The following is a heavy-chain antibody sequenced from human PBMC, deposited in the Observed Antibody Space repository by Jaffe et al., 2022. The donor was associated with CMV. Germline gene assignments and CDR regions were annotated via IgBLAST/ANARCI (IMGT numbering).Heavy chain of an antibody. V-gene: IGHV4-39*01. CDR3: ARHLLSRPGYCSGGSCYKSGRFDY. J-gene: IGHJ4*02. CDR2: IYYSGST. D-gene: IGHD2-15*01. Sequence: QLQLQESGPGLVKPSETLSLTCTVSGGSISSSSYYWGWIRQPPGKGLEWIGSIYYSGSTYYNPSLKSRVTISVDTSKNQFSLKLSSVTAADTAVYYCARHLLSRPGYCSGGSCYKSGRFDYWGQGTLVTVSS. CDR1: GGSISSSSYY.